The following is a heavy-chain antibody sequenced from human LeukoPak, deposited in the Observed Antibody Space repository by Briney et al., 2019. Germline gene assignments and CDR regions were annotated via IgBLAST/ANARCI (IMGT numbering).Heavy chain of an antibody. Sequence: ASVKVSCKASGYAFTSCDINWVRHATGQGLELMGWMTPTGGNTGYAQKFQGRVTMTRNNSISTAYMELSSLRSEDTAVYYCARGRPMVRGISILDYWGQGTLVTVSS. CDR3: ARGRPMVRGISILDY. D-gene: IGHD3-10*01. J-gene: IGHJ4*02. CDR2: MTPTGGNT. V-gene: IGHV1-8*01. CDR1: GYAFTSCD.